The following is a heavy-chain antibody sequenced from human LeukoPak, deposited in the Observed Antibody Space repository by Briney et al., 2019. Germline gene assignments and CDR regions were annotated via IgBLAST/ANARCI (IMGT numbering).Heavy chain of an antibody. Sequence: GGTLRLSCAASGFTFSTYGMNWVRQAPGKGLEWVSAISGSGGSTYYTDSVKGRFTISRDNSKNTLYLQMNSLRAEDTAVYYCAGRGSGSYFDYWGQGTLVTVSS. J-gene: IGHJ4*02. CDR2: ISGSGGST. CDR1: GFTFSTYG. D-gene: IGHD3-10*01. CDR3: AGRGSGSYFDY. V-gene: IGHV3-23*01.